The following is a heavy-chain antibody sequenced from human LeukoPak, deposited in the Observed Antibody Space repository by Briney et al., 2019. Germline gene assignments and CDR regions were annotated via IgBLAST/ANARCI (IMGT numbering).Heavy chain of an antibody. D-gene: IGHD7-27*01. Sequence: GRSLRLSCAASGFTFSSYGMHWVRQAPGKGLEWVAVIWYDGSNKYYADSVEGRFTISRDNSKNTLYLQMNSLRAEDTAVYYCARDSTTGDRNAFDIWGQGTMVTVSS. CDR3: ARDSTTGDRNAFDI. J-gene: IGHJ3*02. V-gene: IGHV3-33*01. CDR2: IWYDGSNK. CDR1: GFTFSSYG.